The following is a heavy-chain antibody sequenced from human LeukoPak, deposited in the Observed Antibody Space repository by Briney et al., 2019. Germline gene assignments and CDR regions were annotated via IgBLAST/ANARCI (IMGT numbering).Heavy chain of an antibody. V-gene: IGHV3-20*04. CDR1: GFTFDDYG. D-gene: IGHD3-22*01. Sequence: GGSLRLSCAASGFTFDDYGMSWVRQAPGKGLEWVSGINWNGGSTGYADSVKGRFTISRDNAKNSLYLQMNSLRAEDTALYYCARARYYYDSSGYYYPYYFDYWGQGTPVTVSS. CDR3: ARARYYYDSSGYYYPYYFDY. J-gene: IGHJ4*02. CDR2: INWNGGST.